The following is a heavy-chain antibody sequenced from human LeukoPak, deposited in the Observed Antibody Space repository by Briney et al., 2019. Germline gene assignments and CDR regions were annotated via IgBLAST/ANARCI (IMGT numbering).Heavy chain of an antibody. V-gene: IGHV3-21*01. CDR1: GFTFSYYI. CDR3: TREGVGYCSSSSCPPDY. D-gene: IGHD2-2*01. CDR2: ISRSSDSM. J-gene: IGHJ4*02. Sequence: GGSLRLSCAASGFTFSYYIMNWVRQAPGKGLEWVSSISRSSDSMSYADSVKGRFTLSRDNAKNSLYLQMNSLRAEDTAVYYCTREGVGYCSSSSCPPDYWGQGTLVTVSS.